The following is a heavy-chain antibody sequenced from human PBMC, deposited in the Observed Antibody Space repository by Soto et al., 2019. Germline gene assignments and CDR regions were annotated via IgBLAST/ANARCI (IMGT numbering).Heavy chain of an antibody. J-gene: IGHJ5*02. Sequence: SQTLSLTCAISGDSVSSNSAAWNWIRQSPSRGLEWLGRTYYRSKWYNDYAVSVKSRITINPDTSKNQFSLQLNSVTPEDTAVYYCAREVYYDFWSGYYNWFDPRGQGTLVTVSS. D-gene: IGHD3-3*01. CDR2: TYYRSKWYN. CDR1: GDSVSSNSAA. CDR3: AREVYYDFWSGYYNWFDP. V-gene: IGHV6-1*01.